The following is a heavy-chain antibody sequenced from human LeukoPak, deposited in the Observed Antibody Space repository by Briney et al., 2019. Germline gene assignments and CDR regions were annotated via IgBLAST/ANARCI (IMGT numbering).Heavy chain of an antibody. CDR1: GGSISSNKW. CDR2: IYHSGST. CDR3: ARVSRYGSNYYYMDV. J-gene: IGHJ6*03. Sequence: SGTLSLTCTVSGGSISSNKWWSWVRQSPGKGLEWIGEIYHSGSTNYNPSLKSRVTISVDKSKNQFSLKLNSVTAADTAVYYCARVSRYGSNYYYMDVWGKGTTVTVSS. V-gene: IGHV4-4*02. D-gene: IGHD3-10*01.